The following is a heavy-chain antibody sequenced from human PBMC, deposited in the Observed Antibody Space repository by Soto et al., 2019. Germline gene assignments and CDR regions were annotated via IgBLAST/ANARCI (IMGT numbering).Heavy chain of an antibody. J-gene: IGHJ3*02. CDR1: GYTFSSYG. CDR3: ARGDYDILTGYYMTDAFDI. V-gene: IGHV1-18*01. CDR2: ISAYNGNT. Sequence: GASVKVSCKASGYTFSSYGITWVRQAPGQGLEWMGWISAYNGNTNYAQKLQGRVTMTTDTSTSTAYMELRSLRSDDTAVYYCARGDYDILTGYYMTDAFDIWGQGTMVTVSS. D-gene: IGHD3-9*01.